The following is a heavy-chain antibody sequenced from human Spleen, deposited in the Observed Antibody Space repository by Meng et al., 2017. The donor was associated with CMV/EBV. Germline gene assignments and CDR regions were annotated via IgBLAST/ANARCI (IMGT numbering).Heavy chain of an antibody. CDR2: ITGSGTYI. J-gene: IGHJ5*02. Sequence: GESLKISCAASGFIFSDHYMDWVRQAPGKGLEWVSSITGSGTYIYYADSVKGRFTISRDNAKKSLYLQMNSLGAEDTAVYYCAKDQFKLERRFENWFDPWGQGTLVTVSS. D-gene: IGHD1-1*01. CDR1: GFIFSDHY. CDR3: AKDQFKLERRFENWFDP. V-gene: IGHV3-21*01.